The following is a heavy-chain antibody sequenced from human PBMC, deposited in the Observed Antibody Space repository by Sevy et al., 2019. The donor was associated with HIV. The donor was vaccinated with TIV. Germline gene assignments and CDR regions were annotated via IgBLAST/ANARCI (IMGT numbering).Heavy chain of an antibody. CDR1: GGSISSYY. Sequence: SETLSLTCTVSGGSISSYYWSWIRQPPGKGLEWIGYIYYSGSTNYNPSLKSRVTISVDTSKNQFSLKLSSVTAADTAVYYCAGNPSSKELYFDYWGQGTLVTVSS. V-gene: IGHV4-59*01. CDR3: AGNPSSKELYFDY. CDR2: IYYSGST. J-gene: IGHJ4*02. D-gene: IGHD3-10*01.